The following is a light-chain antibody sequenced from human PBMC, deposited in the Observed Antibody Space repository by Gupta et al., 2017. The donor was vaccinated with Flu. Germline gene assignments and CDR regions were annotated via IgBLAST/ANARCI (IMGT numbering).Light chain of an antibody. Sequence: ITCRASQSISSYLNWYQQKPGKAPKLLIYAASSLQSGVPSRFSGSGSGTDFTLTISRLQPEDFATYYCQQSYSTPQTFGQGTKVEIK. CDR3: QQSYSTPQT. J-gene: IGKJ1*01. CDR1: QSISSY. V-gene: IGKV1-39*01. CDR2: AAS.